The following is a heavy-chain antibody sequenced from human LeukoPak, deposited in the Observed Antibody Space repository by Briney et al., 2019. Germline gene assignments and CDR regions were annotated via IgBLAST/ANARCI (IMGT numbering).Heavy chain of an antibody. CDR1: GGSISTYY. V-gene: IGHV4-59*08. D-gene: IGHD2/OR15-2a*01. CDR3: ATQILLCHYY. CDR2: IYYTGST. J-gene: IGHJ4*02. Sequence: SETLSLTCTLSGGSISTYYWSWVRQPPGKGLEWIGYIYYTGSTDYNPSLKSRVTISVDTSKNQFSLKLSSVTAADTAVYYCATQILLCHYYWGQGTLVTVSS.